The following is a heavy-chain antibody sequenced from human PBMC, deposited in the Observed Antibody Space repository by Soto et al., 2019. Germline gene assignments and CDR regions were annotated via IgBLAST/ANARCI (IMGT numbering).Heavy chain of an antibody. CDR2: IGYDGSNK. CDR3: AREFHPLVHSGYDSLGI. D-gene: IGHD5-12*01. Sequence: QVQLVESGGGVVQPGRSLRLSCAASGFTFSSYGMHWVRQAPGKGLEWVAVIGYDGSNKYYADSVKGRFTIPRDNSKNTQYLQRNSLRAEDTAVYYCAREFHPLVHSGYDSLGIWGQVTMVTVCS. V-gene: IGHV3-33*01. CDR1: GFTFSSYG. J-gene: IGHJ3*02.